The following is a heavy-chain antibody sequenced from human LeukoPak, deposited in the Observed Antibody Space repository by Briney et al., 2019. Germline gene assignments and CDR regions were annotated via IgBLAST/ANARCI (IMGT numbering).Heavy chain of an antibody. Sequence: ASVKVSCKASGYTFTGYYTHWVRQAPGQGLEWMGRINPNSGGTNYAQKFQGRVTMTRDTSISTAYMELSRLRSGDTAVYYCARDLIPLYYDSSGWFDPWGQGTLVTVSS. J-gene: IGHJ5*02. CDR1: GYTFTGYY. V-gene: IGHV1-2*06. CDR3: ARDLIPLYYDSSGWFDP. CDR2: INPNSGGT. D-gene: IGHD3-22*01.